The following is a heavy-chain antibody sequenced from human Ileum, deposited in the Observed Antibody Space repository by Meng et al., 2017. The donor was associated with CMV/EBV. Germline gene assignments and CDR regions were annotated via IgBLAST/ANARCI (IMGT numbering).Heavy chain of an antibody. CDR3: ARAAARGVPVDL. V-gene: IGHV4-4*07. Sequence: QPPESSPRLLLPSETLSLTCTVTGGALTSYYWTWIRQRAGKGLEWIGRIHPTGTTDDNPSLRSRVSMSLDKSKNQFSLKLTSVTAADTAVYYCARAAARGVPVDLWGQGTLVTVSS. CDR1: GGALTSYY. D-gene: IGHD3-10*01. J-gene: IGHJ5*02. CDR2: IHPTGTT.